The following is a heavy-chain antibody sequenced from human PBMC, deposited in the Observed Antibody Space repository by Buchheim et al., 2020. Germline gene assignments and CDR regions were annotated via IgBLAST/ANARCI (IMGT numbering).Heavy chain of an antibody. D-gene: IGHD6-19*01. Sequence: EVQLVESGGGLVQPGGSLRLSCAASGFTFITYWMTWVSQAPGKGLEWVASIKQDGSERYYLDSVKGRFTISRALTKTYLYLQRESLRAEDTAVYYCARAGSGWFRDGMDVCGQGTT. CDR1: GFTFITYW. V-gene: IGHV3-7*04. CDR2: IKQDGSER. J-gene: IGHJ6*02. CDR3: ARAGSGWFRDGMDV.